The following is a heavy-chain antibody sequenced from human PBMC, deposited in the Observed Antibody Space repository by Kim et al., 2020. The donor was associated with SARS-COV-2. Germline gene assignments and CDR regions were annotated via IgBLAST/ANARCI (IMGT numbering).Heavy chain of an antibody. CDR3: ARDRDGYNSFDY. D-gene: IGHD5-12*01. V-gene: IGHV3-11*06. J-gene: IGHJ4*02. CDR1: GFSFSDYY. CDR2: ISSSSHI. Sequence: GGSLRLSCSASGFSFSDYYMTWIRQAPGQGLEWISDISSSSHISHADSVKGRFIISRDNAKKSLYLQMNSLRVEDTAVYYCARDRDGYNSFDYWGQGTLVIVSS.